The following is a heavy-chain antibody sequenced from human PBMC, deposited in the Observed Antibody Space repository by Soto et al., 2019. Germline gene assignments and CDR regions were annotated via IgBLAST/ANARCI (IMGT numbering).Heavy chain of an antibody. CDR2: IYYSGST. Sequence: SETLSLTCTVSGGSISSSSYYWGWIRQPPGKGLEWIGSIYYSGSTYYNPSLKSRVTISVDTSKNQFSLKLSSVTAADTAVYYCARNGLLRFLGYAGAFDIWGQGTMVTVSS. D-gene: IGHD3-3*01. CDR3: ARNGLLRFLGYAGAFDI. V-gene: IGHV4-39*01. CDR1: GGSISSSSYY. J-gene: IGHJ3*02.